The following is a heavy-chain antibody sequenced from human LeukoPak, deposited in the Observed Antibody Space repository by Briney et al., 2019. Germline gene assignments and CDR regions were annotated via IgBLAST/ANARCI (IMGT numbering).Heavy chain of an antibody. CDR3: ARYGVVPSAHFGY. D-gene: IGHD2-2*01. Sequence: PSETLSLTCTVSDGSISNYYWSWIRQPAGKGLKGIGRIYSSGDTEYNPFLKSRVTISVDTSKNQFSLRLSSVPAADTAVYYCARYGVVPSAHFGYWGQGTLVTVSS. J-gene: IGHJ4*02. V-gene: IGHV4-4*07. CDR2: IYSSGDT. CDR1: DGSISNYY.